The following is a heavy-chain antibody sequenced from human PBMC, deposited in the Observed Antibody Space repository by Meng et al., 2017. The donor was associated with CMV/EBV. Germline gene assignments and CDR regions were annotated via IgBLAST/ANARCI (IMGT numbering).Heavy chain of an antibody. Sequence: QVQRVGSGGGVVQPGRSLRRSFAASGFTFSSYAMHWVRQAPGKGLEWVAVITYDGSNKYYADSVKGRFTISRDNSKNTLYLQMNSLRAEDTAVYYCARGDYFDYWGQGTLVTVSS. CDR3: ARGDYFDY. CDR1: GFTFSSYA. CDR2: ITYDGSNK. V-gene: IGHV3-30-3*01. J-gene: IGHJ4*02.